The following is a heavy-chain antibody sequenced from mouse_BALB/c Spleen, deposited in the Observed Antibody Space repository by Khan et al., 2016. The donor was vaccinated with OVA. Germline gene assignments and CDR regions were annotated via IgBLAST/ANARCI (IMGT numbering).Heavy chain of an antibody. CDR2: INPSNGYT. Sequence: VQLQESGAELARPGASVKMSCKASGYTFTTYTMHWVKQRPGQGLEWIGYINPSNGYTNYNQKFKDKFTLTADKSSSTAYRQLSSLTSDYSAFYYCAREGAYYRSDGWFSYWGQGTLVTVSA. D-gene: IGHD2-14*01. V-gene: IGHV1-4*01. J-gene: IGHJ3*01. CDR1: GYTFTTYT. CDR3: AREGAYYRSDGWFSY.